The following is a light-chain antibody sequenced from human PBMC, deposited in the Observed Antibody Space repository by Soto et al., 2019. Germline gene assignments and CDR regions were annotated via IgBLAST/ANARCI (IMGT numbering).Light chain of an antibody. CDR2: DNS. J-gene: IGLJ2*01. Sequence: QSVLTQPPAVSGAPGQRVTFSCTGSTSNIGAGYGVQWYQQFPGTAPKLRIYDNSNRPSGVPERFSGSGSGTSASLAITGLQAEDEADYYCQSYDGSLSGSVFGGGTKLTVL. V-gene: IGLV1-40*01. CDR3: QSYDGSLSGSV. CDR1: TSNIGAGYG.